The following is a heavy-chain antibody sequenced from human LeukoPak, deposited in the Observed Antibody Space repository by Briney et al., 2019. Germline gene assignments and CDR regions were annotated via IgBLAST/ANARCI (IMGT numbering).Heavy chain of an antibody. V-gene: IGHV4-34*01. J-gene: IGHJ4*02. D-gene: IGHD3-10*01. CDR3: AIRYYYGSGSYDY. CDR2: IHHSGST. Sequence: SETLSLTCAVYRGSFSGYYWSWIRQPPGKGLEWIGEIHHSGSTNYNPSLKSRVTISVDTSKNQFSLKLSSVTAADTAVFYCAIRYYYGSGSYDYWGQGTLVTVSS. CDR1: RGSFSGYY.